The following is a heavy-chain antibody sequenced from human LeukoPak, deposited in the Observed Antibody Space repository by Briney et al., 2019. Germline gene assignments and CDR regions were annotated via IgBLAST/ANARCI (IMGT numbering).Heavy chain of an antibody. D-gene: IGHD5/OR15-5a*01. J-gene: IGHJ4*02. Sequence: SETLSLTCAVSGGSFSGYYWSWIRQPPGKGLEWIGEIKHSGSTNYNPSLKSRVTISVDTSKNQFSLKLSSVTAADPAVYYCARKRSTISLPFDYWGQGTLVTVSS. CDR1: GGSFSGYY. CDR2: IKHSGST. CDR3: ARKRSTISLPFDY. V-gene: IGHV4-34*01.